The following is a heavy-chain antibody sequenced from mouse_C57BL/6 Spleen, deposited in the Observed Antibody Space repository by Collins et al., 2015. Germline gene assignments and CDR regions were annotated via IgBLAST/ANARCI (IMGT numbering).Heavy chain of an antibody. CDR3: TTGYGRDWFAY. CDR1: GFNIKDYY. J-gene: IGHJ3*01. Sequence: EVQLQQSGAELVRPGASVKLSCTASGFNIKDYYMHWVKQRPEQGLEWIGRIDPEDSDTEYAPKFQGKATMTADTSSNTAYLQLSSLTSEDTAVYYCTTGYGRDWFAYWGQGTLVTVSA. D-gene: IGHD1-1*01. CDR2: IDPEDSDT. V-gene: IGHV14-1*01.